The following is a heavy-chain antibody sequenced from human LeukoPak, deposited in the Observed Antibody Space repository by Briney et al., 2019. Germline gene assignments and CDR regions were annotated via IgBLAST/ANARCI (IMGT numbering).Heavy chain of an antibody. D-gene: IGHD2-2*01. V-gene: IGHV1-69*02. J-gene: IGHJ5*02. CDR3: AISSSSTSYSGWFDP. CDR2: IIPILGIA. CDR1: GGPFSSYT. Sequence: GASVKVSCKASGGPFSSYTISWVRQAPGQGLEWMGRIIPILGIANYAQKFQGRVTITADKSTSTAYMELSSLRSEDTAVYYCAISSSSTSYSGWFDPWGQGTLVTVSS.